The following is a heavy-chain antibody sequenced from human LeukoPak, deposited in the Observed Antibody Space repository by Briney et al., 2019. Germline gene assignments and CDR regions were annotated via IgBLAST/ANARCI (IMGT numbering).Heavy chain of an antibody. CDR1: GESFKDYY. V-gene: IGHV4-34*01. Sequence: SETLSLTCAVYGESFKDYYWNWIREPPGKGLEWIGEINHSGSSNYNPSLKSRVTISVDTSKNQFSLKLSSVTAADTAVYYCARSGTYQHSSSYDYWGQGALVTVSS. CDR3: ARSGTYQHSSSYDY. CDR2: INHSGSS. D-gene: IGHD6-13*01. J-gene: IGHJ4*02.